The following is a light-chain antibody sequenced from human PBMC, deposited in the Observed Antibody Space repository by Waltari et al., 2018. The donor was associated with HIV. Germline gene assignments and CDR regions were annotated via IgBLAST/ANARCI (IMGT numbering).Light chain of an antibody. CDR3: CSYSRNNSPWV. Sequence: QSALTQPASVSGSPGQSITISCSGTSSDIGDYNYVSWYQQHPGKAPELMIFEVNNRPSGVSNRFSGSKSGNTASLTISGLQTEDEADYFCCSYSRNNSPWVFGGGTKLTV. CDR2: EVN. V-gene: IGLV2-14*01. CDR1: SSDIGDYNY. J-gene: IGLJ3*02.